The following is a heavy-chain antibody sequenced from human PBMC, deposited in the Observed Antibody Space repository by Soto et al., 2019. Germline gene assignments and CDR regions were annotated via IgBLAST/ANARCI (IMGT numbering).Heavy chain of an antibody. Sequence: EVQLLESGGGLVQPGGSLRLSCAASGFTFSSYAMSWVRQAPGKGLEWVSAISGSGGSTYYADSVKGRFTISRDNSKNTMYLEINRLRAEGRAVYYCAKEYDILTGYPPYFDYWGQGTLVTVSS. D-gene: IGHD3-9*01. J-gene: IGHJ4*02. CDR2: ISGSGGST. V-gene: IGHV3-23*01. CDR1: GFTFSSYA. CDR3: AKEYDILTGYPPYFDY.